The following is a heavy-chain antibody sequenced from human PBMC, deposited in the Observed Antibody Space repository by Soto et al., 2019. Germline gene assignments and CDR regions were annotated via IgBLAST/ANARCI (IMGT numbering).Heavy chain of an antibody. J-gene: IGHJ4*02. CDR3: TRDPHALDY. V-gene: IGHV3-48*01. CDR2: ISRTNTI. Sequence: DVQLVESGGGLVQPGGSLRLSCAASGFTFNTYSMNWVRQAPGKGLEWVSYISRTNTIHYADSVRGRFTISRDNAKNSLYLQMNSLRAEDTAVYFCTRDPHALDYWRQGTLVTVSS. CDR1: GFTFNTYS.